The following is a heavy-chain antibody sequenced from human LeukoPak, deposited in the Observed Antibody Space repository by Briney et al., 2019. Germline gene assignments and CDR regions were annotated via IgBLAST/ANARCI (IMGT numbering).Heavy chain of an antibody. D-gene: IGHD3-9*01. J-gene: IGHJ3*02. CDR2: ISGSSSII. CDR1: GFTFSSYS. V-gene: IGHV3-48*01. CDR3: ARDPRDSFYYDILTGYYNSDAFDI. Sequence: GGSLRLSCAASGFTFSSYSMNWVRQAPGKGLEWVSYISGSSSIIHYADSVKGRFTISRDNAKNSLYLQMNSLRAEDTAVYYCARDPRDSFYYDILTGYYNSDAFDIWGQGTMVTVSS.